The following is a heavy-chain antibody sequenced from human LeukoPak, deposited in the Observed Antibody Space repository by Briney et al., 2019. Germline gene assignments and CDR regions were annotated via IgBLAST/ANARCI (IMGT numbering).Heavy chain of an antibody. CDR1: GFTFSTYS. V-gene: IGHV3-21*01. CDR3: ARGEDKAAAGTDYYYGMDV. CDR2: ISSSSSYI. J-gene: IGHJ6*02. D-gene: IGHD6-13*01. Sequence: GGSLRLSCAASGFTFSTYSMDWVRQAPGKGLEWVSSISSSSSYIYYADSVKGRFTISRDNAKNSLYLQMNSLRAEDTAVYYCARGEDKAAAGTDYYYGMDVWGHGTTVTVSS.